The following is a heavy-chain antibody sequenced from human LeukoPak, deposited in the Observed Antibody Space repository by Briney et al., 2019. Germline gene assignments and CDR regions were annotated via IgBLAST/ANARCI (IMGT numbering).Heavy chain of an antibody. CDR3: ARAYYGDFDY. CDR2: INHSGST. V-gene: IGHV4-4*02. Sequence: GSLRLSCAASGFTFTRYWMSWVRQAPGKGLEWIGEINHSGSTNYNPSLKSRVTISVDTSKNQFSLKLSSVTAADTAVYYCARAYYGDFDYWGQGTLVTVSS. J-gene: IGHJ4*02. CDR1: GFTFTRYW. D-gene: IGHD4-17*01.